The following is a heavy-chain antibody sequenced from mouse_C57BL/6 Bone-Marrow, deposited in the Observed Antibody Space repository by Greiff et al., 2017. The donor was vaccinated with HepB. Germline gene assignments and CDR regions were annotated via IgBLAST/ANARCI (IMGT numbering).Heavy chain of an antibody. CDR2: LSSGGSYT. V-gene: IGHV5-6*01. CDR3: ARHYYGSSYDAMDY. J-gene: IGHJ4*01. Sequence: EVQLVESGGDLVKPGGSLKLSCAASGFTFSSYGMSWVRQTPDKRLEWVATLSSGGSYTYYPDSVKGRFTISRDNAKNTLYLQMSSLKSEDTAMYYCARHYYGSSYDAMDYWGQGTSVTVSS. CDR1: GFTFSSYG. D-gene: IGHD1-1*01.